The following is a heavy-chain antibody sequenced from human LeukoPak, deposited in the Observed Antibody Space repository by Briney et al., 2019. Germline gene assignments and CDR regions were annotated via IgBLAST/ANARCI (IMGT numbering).Heavy chain of an antibody. CDR1: GNTFSSNI. V-gene: IGHV1-3*01. J-gene: IGHJ3*01. CDR2: INAGNGNT. CDR3: AREGPTTTAFHV. Sequence: ASVKVSCKTSGNTFSSNIINWVRQAPGQRLDWMGWINAGNGNTKYSEKFQGRVTITRDTSASTVYMELSSLRSEDTAVYYCAREGPTTTAFHVWGQGTMVTVSP. D-gene: IGHD1-14*01.